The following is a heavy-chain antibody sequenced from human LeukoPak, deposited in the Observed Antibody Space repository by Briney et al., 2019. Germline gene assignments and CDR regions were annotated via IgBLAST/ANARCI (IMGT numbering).Heavy chain of an antibody. CDR2: ISSNGGST. Sequence: GGSLRLSCSASGFTFSSYAMHWVRQAPGKGLEYVSAISSNGGSTYYADSVKGRFTISRDNSKNTLYLQMNNLRAEDTAVYYCARGRYYGMDVWGQGTTVTVSS. CDR1: GFTFSSYA. CDR3: ARGRYYGMDV. V-gene: IGHV3-64*04. J-gene: IGHJ6*02.